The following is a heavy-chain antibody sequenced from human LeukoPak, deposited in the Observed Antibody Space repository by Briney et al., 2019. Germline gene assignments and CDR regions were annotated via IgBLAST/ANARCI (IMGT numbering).Heavy chain of an antibody. J-gene: IGHJ1*01. D-gene: IGHD3-22*01. CDR2: IKSDGST. Sequence: GGSLRLSCAASGFTFSTYWMHWVRQAPGKGLVWVSRIKSDGSTNYADSVKGRFTISRDNAKNTASLQMNSLRAEDTGVYYCARAPSEIGGYYPEYFRHWGQGTLVTVSS. V-gene: IGHV3-74*01. CDR3: ARAPSEIGGYYPEYFRH. CDR1: GFTFSTYW.